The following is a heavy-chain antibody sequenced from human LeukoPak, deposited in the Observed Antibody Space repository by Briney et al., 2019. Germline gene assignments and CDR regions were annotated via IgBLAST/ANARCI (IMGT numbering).Heavy chain of an antibody. Sequence: PGGSLRLSCAASGFTFDDYAMHWVRQAPGKGLEWVSGISWNSGSIGYADSVKGRFTISRDNAKNSLYLQMNSLRAEDMALYYCAKFSDEKNSQYSSGWYGAFDIWGQGTMVTVSS. D-gene: IGHD6-19*01. CDR2: ISWNSGSI. V-gene: IGHV3-9*03. CDR3: AKFSDEKNSQYSSGWYGAFDI. CDR1: GFTFDDYA. J-gene: IGHJ3*02.